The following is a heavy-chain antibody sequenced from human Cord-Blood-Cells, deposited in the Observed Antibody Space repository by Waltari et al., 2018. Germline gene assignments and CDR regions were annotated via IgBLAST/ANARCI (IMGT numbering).Heavy chain of an antibody. CDR3: ARDLTGERGAFDI. J-gene: IGHJ3*02. Sequence: QVQLVQSGAEVKKPGASVKVSCKAAGYTFTGYYMHWVRQASGQGLEWMGWINPNSGGTNYAQKFQGRVTMTRDTSISTAYMELSRLRSDDMAVYYCARDLTGERGAFDIWGQGTMVTVSS. CDR1: GYTFTGYY. V-gene: IGHV1-2*02. CDR2: INPNSGGT. D-gene: IGHD7-27*01.